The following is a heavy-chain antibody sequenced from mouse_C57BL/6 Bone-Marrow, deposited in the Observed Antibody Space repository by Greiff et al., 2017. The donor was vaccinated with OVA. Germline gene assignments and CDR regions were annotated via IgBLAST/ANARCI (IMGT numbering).Heavy chain of an antibody. CDR2: IDPENGDT. CDR3: TCYPYYFDY. Sequence: EVQLQQSGAELVRPGASVKLSCTASGFNIKDDYMHWVKQRPEQGLEWIAWIDPENGDTEYASKFQGKATITADTSSNTAYLQLSSLTSEDTAVYYCTCYPYYFDYWGQGTTLTVSS. J-gene: IGHJ2*01. D-gene: IGHD1-1*01. CDR1: GFNIKDDY. V-gene: IGHV14-4*01.